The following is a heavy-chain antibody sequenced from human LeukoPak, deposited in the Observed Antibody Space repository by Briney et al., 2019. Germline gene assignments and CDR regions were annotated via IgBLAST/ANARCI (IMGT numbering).Heavy chain of an antibody. CDR1: GGSISSGGYY. J-gene: IGHJ6*02. CDR2: IYYSGST. D-gene: IGHD3-16*01. Sequence: PSQTLSLTRTVSGGSISSGGYYWSWIRQHPGKGLEWIGYIYYSGSTYYNPSLKSRVTISVDTSKNQFSLKLSSVTAADTAVYYCARDSFASGDYVSPNYYYYGMDVWGQGTTVTVSS. CDR3: ARDSFASGDYVSPNYYYYGMDV. V-gene: IGHV4-31*03.